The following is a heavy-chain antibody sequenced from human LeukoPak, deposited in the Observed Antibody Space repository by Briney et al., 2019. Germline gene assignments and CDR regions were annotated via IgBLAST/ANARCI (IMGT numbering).Heavy chain of an antibody. CDR1: GGSFSGYY. CDR3: ARHREQLVPGFDY. Sequence: SETLSLTCAVYGGSFSGYYWSWIRQPPGKGLEWIGEINHSGSTNYNPSLKSRVTISVDTSKNQFSLKLSSVTAADTAVYYCARHREQLVPGFDYWGQGTLVTVSS. J-gene: IGHJ4*02. V-gene: IGHV4-34*01. D-gene: IGHD6-13*01. CDR2: INHSGST.